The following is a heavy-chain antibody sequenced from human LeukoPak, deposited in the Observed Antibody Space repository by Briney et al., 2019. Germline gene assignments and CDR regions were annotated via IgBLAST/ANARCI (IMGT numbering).Heavy chain of an antibody. D-gene: IGHD3-10*01. V-gene: IGHV1-69*13. Sequence: GASVKVSCKASGGTFSSHAISWVRQAPGQGLQWMGGIISIFGTANYAQDFLGRVTITADESTSTAYMELSGLRSEDTAVYYCARPCFPYYRLSGTDYYYMDVWGKGTTVTVSS. J-gene: IGHJ6*03. CDR1: GGTFSSHA. CDR2: IISIFGTA. CDR3: ARPCFPYYRLSGTDYYYMDV.